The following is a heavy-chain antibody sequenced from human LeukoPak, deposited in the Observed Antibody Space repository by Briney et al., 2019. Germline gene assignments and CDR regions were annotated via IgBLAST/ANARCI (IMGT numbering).Heavy chain of an antibody. Sequence: GGSLRLSCAASGFTFSSYEMNWVRQAPGKGLEWVSYISSSGSTIYYADSVRGRFTIYRDNSKSILSLQMNSLRAEDTATYYCATYRQVLLPFESWGQGTLVTVSS. CDR2: ISSSGSTI. CDR1: GFTFSSYE. CDR3: ATYRQVLLPFES. V-gene: IGHV3-48*03. D-gene: IGHD5-18*01. J-gene: IGHJ4*02.